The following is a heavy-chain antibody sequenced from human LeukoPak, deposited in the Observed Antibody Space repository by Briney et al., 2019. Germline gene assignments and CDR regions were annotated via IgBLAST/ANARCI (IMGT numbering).Heavy chain of an antibody. V-gene: IGHV1-2*02. Sequence: GASVKVSCKASGYTFTGYYMHWVRQAPGQGLEWMGWINPNSGGTNYAQKFQGRVTMTRDTSISTAYMERSRLRSDDTAVYYCASPRGSGYDYPDYWGQGTLVTVSS. D-gene: IGHD5-12*01. CDR2: INPNSGGT. J-gene: IGHJ4*02. CDR3: ASPRGSGYDYPDY. CDR1: GYTFTGYY.